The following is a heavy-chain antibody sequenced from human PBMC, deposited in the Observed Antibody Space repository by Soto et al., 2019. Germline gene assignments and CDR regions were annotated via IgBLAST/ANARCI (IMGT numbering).Heavy chain of an antibody. CDR1: GFTFSGSA. CDR2: IRSKANSYAT. J-gene: IGHJ4*02. Sequence: GGSLRLPCAASGFTFSGSAMHWVRQASGKGLEWVGRIRSKANSYATAYAASVKGRFTISRDDSKNTAYLQMNSLKSEDTAVYYCTIQEIVGATGYWGQGTQVTVSS. CDR3: TIQEIVGATGY. V-gene: IGHV3-73*01. D-gene: IGHD1-26*01.